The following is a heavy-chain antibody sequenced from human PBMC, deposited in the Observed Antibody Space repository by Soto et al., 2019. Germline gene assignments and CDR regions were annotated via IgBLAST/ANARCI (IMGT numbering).Heavy chain of an antibody. CDR3: ARREGSWSYYYGMDV. CDR1: GYSFTSYW. D-gene: IGHD6-13*01. J-gene: IGHJ6*02. Sequence: GESLKISCKGSGYSFTSYWIGWVRQMPGKGLEWMGIIYPGDSDTRYSPSFQGQVTISADKSISTAYLQWSSLKASDTAMYYFARREGSWSYYYGMDVWGQGTTVTVSS. V-gene: IGHV5-51*01. CDR2: IYPGDSDT.